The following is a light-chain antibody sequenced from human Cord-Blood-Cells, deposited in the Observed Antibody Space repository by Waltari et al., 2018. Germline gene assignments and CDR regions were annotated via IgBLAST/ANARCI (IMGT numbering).Light chain of an antibody. CDR1: QRNSSW. V-gene: IGKV1-5*01. J-gene: IGKJ3*01. Sequence: DIQMTQSPSPLSASVGDRVTITCRASQRNSSWFAWYQQKPGKAPKLLFYDASSLESGVPSRFSGSGAGTEFNLTISSLQPDDFATYYSQKYNSYFTFGPGTKVDIK. CDR3: QKYNSYFT. CDR2: DAS.